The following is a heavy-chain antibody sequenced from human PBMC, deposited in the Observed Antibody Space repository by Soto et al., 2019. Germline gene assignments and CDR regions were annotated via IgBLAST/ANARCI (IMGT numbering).Heavy chain of an antibody. CDR3: ARLHGSVIPFDY. CDR1: GYSFSTYW. CDR2: IYPGDSDT. V-gene: IGHV5-51*01. J-gene: IGHJ4*02. Sequence: GESLKISCNGSGYSFSTYWIVWVRQTPGKGLEWMGIIYPGDSDTRYSPSFQGQVTISADKSISTAYLQWSSLKASDTAMYYCARLHGSVIPFDYWGQGTLVTVSS. D-gene: IGHD3-10*01.